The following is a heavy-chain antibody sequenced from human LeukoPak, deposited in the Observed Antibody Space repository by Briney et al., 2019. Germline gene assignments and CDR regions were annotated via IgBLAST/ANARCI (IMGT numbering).Heavy chain of an antibody. CDR2: ISAFSGDT. CDR1: GYSFDTFD. J-gene: IGHJ5*02. CDR3: ARDNSVRDEAWWFNP. Sequence: ASVKVSCKASGYSFDTFDITWVRQAPGQGLEWMGWISAFSGDTEYAQTFQGRVTMTTDTSTSIAYMELRSLRSEDTAVYYCARDNSVRDEAWWFNPWGQGTLVTVSS. V-gene: IGHV1-18*01. D-gene: IGHD5-24*01.